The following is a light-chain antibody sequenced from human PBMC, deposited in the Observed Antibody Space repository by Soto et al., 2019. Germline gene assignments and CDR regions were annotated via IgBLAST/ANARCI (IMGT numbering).Light chain of an antibody. CDR2: DAS. CDR3: QHRYNAPWT. Sequence: DILLTQSPATLSLSPGERATLYCRASQSVTNFLVWYQQKPGQAPRALIYDASNRATGIPARFSGSGSGTDFTLTISSLEPEDFAVYYCQHRYNAPWTFGQGTKVEIK. J-gene: IGKJ1*01. CDR1: QSVTNF. V-gene: IGKV3-11*01.